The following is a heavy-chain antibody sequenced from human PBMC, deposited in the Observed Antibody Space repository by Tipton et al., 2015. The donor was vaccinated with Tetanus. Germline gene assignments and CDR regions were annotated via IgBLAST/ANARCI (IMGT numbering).Heavy chain of an antibody. CDR3: ARGGSYSYGPRGFDL. CDR2: INHSGNT. Sequence: LRLSCAVYGASFSDYYWSWIRQAPGKGLEWIGEINHSGNTNHNPSLKSRVTLSVDTSKNQFSLKLNSVTAADTAVYYCARGGSYSYGPRGFDLWGRGTLVTVSS. CDR1: GASFSDYY. V-gene: IGHV4-34*01. J-gene: IGHJ2*01. D-gene: IGHD5-18*01.